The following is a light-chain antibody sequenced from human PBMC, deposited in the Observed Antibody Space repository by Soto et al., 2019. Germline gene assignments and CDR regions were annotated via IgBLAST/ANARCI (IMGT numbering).Light chain of an antibody. CDR2: DAS. CDR3: QQRASWPLT. CDR1: QSISGY. J-gene: IGKJ4*01. Sequence: EIVLTQSPATLSLSPGERATLSCRASQSISGYLAWYQHRPGRAPRLLIYDASNRATGIPDRFSGRGTGTDFTLTISSLEPEDSAVYYCQQRASWPLTFGGG. V-gene: IGKV3-11*01.